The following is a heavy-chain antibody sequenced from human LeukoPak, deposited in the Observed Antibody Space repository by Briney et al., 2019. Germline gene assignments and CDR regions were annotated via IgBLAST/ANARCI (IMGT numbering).Heavy chain of an antibody. CDR1: GFTFSNAW. J-gene: IGHJ5*02. CDR3: TTDETPVAAAGSRRTTYNWFDP. V-gene: IGHV3-15*01. Sequence: PGGSLRLSCAASGFTFSNAWMSWVRQAPGKGLEWVGRIKSKTDGGTTDYAAPVKGRFTISRDDSKNTLYLQMNSLKTEDTAVYYCTTDETPVAAAGSRRTTYNWFDPWGQGTLVTVSS. D-gene: IGHD6-13*01. CDR2: IKSKTDGGTT.